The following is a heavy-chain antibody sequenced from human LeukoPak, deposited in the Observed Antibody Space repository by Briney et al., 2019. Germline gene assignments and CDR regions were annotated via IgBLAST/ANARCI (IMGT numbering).Heavy chain of an antibody. CDR3: AKNREYSNGWYLLDF. D-gene: IGHD6-19*01. J-gene: IGHJ4*02. Sequence: ASVKVSCRASGYSFTDYYIHWVRRAPGQGLEWMGWINPNSGGTNFAQKFQGRVTMTSDPSITTAYMGLSRLRSDDTAVYYCAKNREYSNGWYLLDFWGQGTLVTVSS. V-gene: IGHV1-2*02. CDR1: GYSFTDYY. CDR2: INPNSGGT.